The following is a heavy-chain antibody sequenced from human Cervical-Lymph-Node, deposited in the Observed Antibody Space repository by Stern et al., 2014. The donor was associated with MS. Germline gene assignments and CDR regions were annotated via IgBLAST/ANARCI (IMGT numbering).Heavy chain of an antibody. D-gene: IGHD5-24*01. J-gene: IGHJ4*02. Sequence: QLQLQESGPGLVKPSQTLSLTCAVTGGSISSAEYYWSWIRQSPGKGLEGIGYMHNSGTTYYNPSLKSRVIISVDTSKNQFSLKLRSVTAADTAVYYCSRDADGYSLVFGYWGRGTLVTVSS. CDR2: MHNSGTT. CDR3: SRDADGYSLVFGY. CDR1: GGSISSAEYY. V-gene: IGHV4-30-4*01.